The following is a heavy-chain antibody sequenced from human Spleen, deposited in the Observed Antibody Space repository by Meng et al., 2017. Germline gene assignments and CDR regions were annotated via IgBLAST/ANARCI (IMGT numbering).Heavy chain of an antibody. J-gene: IGHJ5*02. CDR1: GDSISSGVHY. D-gene: IGHD2/OR15-2a*01. V-gene: IGHV4-31*03. Sequence: QVQLQESGPGLVKPSQTLSLTCTVSGDSISSGVHYWSWIRQHPGGGLEWIGYIYYSGSTNYNPSLKSRLIISVDTSNNQFSLKLSSVTAADTAVYYCARGGASSKWFDPWGQGTLVTVSS. CDR2: IYYSGST. CDR3: ARGGASSKWFDP.